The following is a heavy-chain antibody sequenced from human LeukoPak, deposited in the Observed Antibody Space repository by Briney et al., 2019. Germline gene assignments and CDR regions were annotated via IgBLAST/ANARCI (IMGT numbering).Heavy chain of an antibody. D-gene: IGHD3-22*01. Sequence: GGSLRLSCAASGLTFSSYSMNWVRQAPGKGLEWLSSISSSSDYIYYADSVTGRFTISRDNAKNSLYLQMNSLRAEDTAVYYCARDFYDSSGYSLDYWGQGTLVTVSS. CDR1: GLTFSSYS. CDR3: ARDFYDSSGYSLDY. J-gene: IGHJ4*02. CDR2: ISSSSDYI. V-gene: IGHV3-21*01.